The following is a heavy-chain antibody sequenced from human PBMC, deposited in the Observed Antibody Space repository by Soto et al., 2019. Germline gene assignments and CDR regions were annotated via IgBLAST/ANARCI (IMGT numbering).Heavy chain of an antibody. J-gene: IGHJ4*02. CDR2: ISSSSSYI. CDR3: ASWTKTPIPSGPPPATIS. D-gene: IGHD6-19*01. Sequence: GGSLRLSCAASGFTFRSYSMNWVRQAPGKGLEWVSSISSSSSYIYYADSVKGRFTISRDNAKNSLYLQMNSLRAENTAVYYLASWTKTPIPSGPPPATISWGQGTLVTVSS. CDR1: GFTFRSYS. V-gene: IGHV3-21*01.